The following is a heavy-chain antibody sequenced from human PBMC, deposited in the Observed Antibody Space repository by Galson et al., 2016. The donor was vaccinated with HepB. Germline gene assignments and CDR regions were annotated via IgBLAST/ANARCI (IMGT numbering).Heavy chain of an antibody. J-gene: IGHJ4*02. CDR2: IYPRDSET. CDR1: GYSFTNYW. D-gene: IGHD1-26*01. V-gene: IGHV5-51*01. CDR3: ARVSSGTYYLMDY. Sequence: QSGAEVKKPGESLKISCKTSGYSFTNYWIAWVRQMPGKGLEWMGIIYPRDSETRFNPSFEGLVTMSSDKSITTAYLQLINLKASDTAMYYCARVSSGTYYLMDYWGQGTLATVSS.